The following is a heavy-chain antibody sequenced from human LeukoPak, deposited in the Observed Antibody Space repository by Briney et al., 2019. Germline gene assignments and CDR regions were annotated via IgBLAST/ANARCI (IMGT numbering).Heavy chain of an antibody. CDR3: AREGSSALRGTDY. Sequence: PSQTLSLTCTVSGGSISSGDYYWSWIRQPPGKGLEWIGYIYYSGSTYYNPSLKSRVTISVDTSKNQFSLKLSSVTAADTAVYYCAREGSSALRGTDYWGQGTLVTVSS. D-gene: IGHD6-6*01. CDR2: IYYSGST. CDR1: GGSISSGDYY. V-gene: IGHV4-30-4*08. J-gene: IGHJ4*02.